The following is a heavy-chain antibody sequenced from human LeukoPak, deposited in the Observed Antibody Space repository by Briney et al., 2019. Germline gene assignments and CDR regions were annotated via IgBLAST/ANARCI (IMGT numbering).Heavy chain of an antibody. V-gene: IGHV1-8*01. D-gene: IGHD3-22*01. Sequence: ASVKVSCKASGYTFTDYDINWVRQATGQGLEWMGWMNPNSGNTGYTQKFQGRVTMTRNTSISTAYMELSSLRSEDTAVYYCASKVYYDSSGYLDYWGQGTLVTVSS. J-gene: IGHJ4*02. CDR1: GYTFTDYD. CDR2: MNPNSGNT. CDR3: ASKVYYDSSGYLDY.